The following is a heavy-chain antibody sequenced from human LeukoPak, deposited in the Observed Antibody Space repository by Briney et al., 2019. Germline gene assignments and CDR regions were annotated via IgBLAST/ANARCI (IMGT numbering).Heavy chain of an antibody. CDR3: ANKVTTGY. CDR2: IYSGGTT. J-gene: IGHJ4*02. D-gene: IGHD1-14*01. CDR1: GPTVNSNY. Sequence: PGGSLRLSCVVSGPTVNSNYMSWVRQAPGKGLEWVSVIYSGGTTNYADSVKGRFIVYRDNSKNTLYLQMNSLRAEDTAVYYCANKVTTGYWGQGTLVTVSS. V-gene: IGHV3-66*01.